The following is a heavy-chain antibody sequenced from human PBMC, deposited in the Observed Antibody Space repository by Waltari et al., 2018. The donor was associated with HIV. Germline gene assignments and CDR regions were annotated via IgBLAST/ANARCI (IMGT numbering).Heavy chain of an antibody. D-gene: IGHD3-22*01. CDR3: ARESPYYYDSSGYYPDY. J-gene: IGHJ4*02. CDR2: IYYSGST. Sequence: QVQLQESGPGLVKPSQTLSLTRTVSGGSISSGGYYWSWIRPHPGKGLEWIGYIYYSGSTYYNPSLKSRVTISVDTSKNQFSLKLSSVTAADTAVYYCARESPYYYDSSGYYPDYWGQGTLVTVSS. CDR1: GGSISSGGYY. V-gene: IGHV4-31*03.